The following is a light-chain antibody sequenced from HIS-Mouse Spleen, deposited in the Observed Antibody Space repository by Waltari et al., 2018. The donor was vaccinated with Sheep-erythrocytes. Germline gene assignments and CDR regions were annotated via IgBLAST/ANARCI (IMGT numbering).Light chain of an antibody. Sequence: SSELTQDPAVSVALGQTVRITCQGDTPRSYYASWYQQKPGQAPVLVIYGKNNRPSGITDRFSDSSSGNTASLTITGAQAEDEAEYYCNSRDSSGNLVFGGGTKLTVL. V-gene: IGLV3-19*01. CDR1: TPRSYY. CDR2: GKN. J-gene: IGLJ2*01. CDR3: NSRDSSGNLV.